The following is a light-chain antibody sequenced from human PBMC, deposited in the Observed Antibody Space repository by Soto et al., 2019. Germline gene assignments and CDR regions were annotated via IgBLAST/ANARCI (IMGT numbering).Light chain of an antibody. CDR3: QQYDTSIWAYT. J-gene: IGKJ2*01. CDR2: GAS. V-gene: IGKV3-20*01. CDR1: QSVSSSY. Sequence: EVVLTQSPVTLSLSPGERATLSCRARQSVSSSYLAWYQQKPGQAPRLLIYGASSRATGIPDRFSGSGSGTDFTLTISRLEPEDFAVYYCQQYDTSIWAYTFGQGTKLEIK.